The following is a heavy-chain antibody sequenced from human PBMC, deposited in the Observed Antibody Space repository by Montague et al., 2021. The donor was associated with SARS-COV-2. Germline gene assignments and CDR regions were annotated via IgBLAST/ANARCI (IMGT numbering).Heavy chain of an antibody. CDR3: ARAQTAYCTGGNCHPFDY. J-gene: IGHJ4*02. CDR1: GGSISSYY. CDR2: IYTSGST. D-gene: IGHD2-15*01. V-gene: IGHV4-4*07. Sequence: SETLSLTCTVSGGSISSYYWNWVRQPAGKGLEWIGRIYTSGSTNYNPSLKSRVTMSVDTSKNQFSLRLSSVTAAATAVYYCARAQTAYCTGGNCHPFDYWGQGTLVTVSS.